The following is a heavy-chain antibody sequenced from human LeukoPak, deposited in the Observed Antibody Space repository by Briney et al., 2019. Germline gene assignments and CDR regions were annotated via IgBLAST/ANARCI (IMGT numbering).Heavy chain of an antibody. D-gene: IGHD5-18*01. CDR2: ISGSGGST. Sequence: GGSLRLSCAASGFTFSSYAMSWVRQAPGKGLEWLSAISGSGGSTYYADSAKGRFTISRDNSKNTLYLQMNSLRAEDTAVYYCAKVGYSYGYEIDYWGQGTLVTVSS. J-gene: IGHJ4*02. CDR3: AKVGYSYGYEIDY. CDR1: GFTFSSYA. V-gene: IGHV3-23*01.